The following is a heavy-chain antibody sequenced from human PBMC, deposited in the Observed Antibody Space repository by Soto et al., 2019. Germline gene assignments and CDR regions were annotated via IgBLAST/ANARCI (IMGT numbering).Heavy chain of an antibody. CDR2: ISAYNGNT. V-gene: IGHV1-18*01. CDR3: ARVNSSGWYYRHDAFDI. D-gene: IGHD6-19*01. Sequence: QVRLVQSGAEVKKPGASVKVSCKASGYTFTSYGISWVRQAPGQGLEWMGWISAYNGNTNYAQKLQGRVTMTTDTSTSTAYMELRSLRSDDTAVYYCARVNSSGWYYRHDAFDIWGQGTMVTVSS. J-gene: IGHJ3*02. CDR1: GYTFTSYG.